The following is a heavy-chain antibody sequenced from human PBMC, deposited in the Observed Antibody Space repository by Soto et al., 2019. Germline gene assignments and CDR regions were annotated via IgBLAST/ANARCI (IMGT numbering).Heavy chain of an antibody. Sequence: GGSLRLSCAASGFTFTNIAMTWVRQAPGKGLEWVSTITDSGGSTDYADSVKGRFTISRDNSKSTLYLQMNNLRADDTAVYYCAKLYWNPRYFDYWGQGARVTVSS. D-gene: IGHD1-1*01. V-gene: IGHV3-23*01. CDR2: ITDSGGST. CDR1: GFTFTNIA. CDR3: AKLYWNPRYFDY. J-gene: IGHJ4*02.